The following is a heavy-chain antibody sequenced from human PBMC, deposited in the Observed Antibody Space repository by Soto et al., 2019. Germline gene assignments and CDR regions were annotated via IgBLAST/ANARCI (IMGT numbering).Heavy chain of an antibody. V-gene: IGHV3-15*01. CDR2: IKSKSDGGTT. CDR3: TTDLWRIAVVVGSTGYFNP. J-gene: IGHJ5*02. CDR1: GFTFIDAW. Sequence: GGSLRLSCGASGFTFIDAWMSWVRQAPGKGLDWVGRIKSKSDGGTTEYAAPVRGRFTISRDDSKNTLYLQMNSLKTEDTAVYYCTTDLWRIAVVVGSTGYFNPWGQGTPVTVSS. D-gene: IGHD2-15*01.